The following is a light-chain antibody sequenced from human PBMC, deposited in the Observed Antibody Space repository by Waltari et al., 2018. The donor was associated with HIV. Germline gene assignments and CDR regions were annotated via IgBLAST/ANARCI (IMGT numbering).Light chain of an antibody. CDR3: QQAYKGLT. CDR1: DTISPY. V-gene: IGKV1-39*01. Sequence: DIQMTQSPSSLSASLGDRVIITCRASDTISPYLNWYQQRPGRAPNLLIYAASTLQSGVPSRFSGSGSGTDFTLTINSLQPEDFAIYFCQQAYKGLTFGPGTKVDV. CDR2: AAS. J-gene: IGKJ3*01.